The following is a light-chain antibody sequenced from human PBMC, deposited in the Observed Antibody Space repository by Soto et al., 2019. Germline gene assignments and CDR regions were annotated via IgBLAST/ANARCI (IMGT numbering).Light chain of an antibody. J-gene: IGKJ1*01. Sequence: ESVLTQSPGTLSLSPWERATLSCRASQSVSSSFLAWYQLKPGQAPRLLIYGASSRATGIPDRFSGSGSGKDFTLTISRLEPEEYEVYYCQQEDSSPWTVGQGTKVEIK. CDR2: GAS. CDR3: QQEDSSPWT. CDR1: QSVSSSF. V-gene: IGKV3-20*01.